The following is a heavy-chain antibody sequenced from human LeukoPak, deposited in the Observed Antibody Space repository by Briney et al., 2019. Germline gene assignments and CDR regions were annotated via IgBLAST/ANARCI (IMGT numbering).Heavy chain of an antibody. CDR2: ITSTSRTI. Sequence: GGSLRLSCEVSGFTFTDYSTHWVRQAPGKGLEWVSSITSTSRTIFYADSVEGRFTISRDNAKNTVSLEMNSLRTEDAAIYYCARDFPDNALFDLWGQGTLVSVSS. CDR3: ARDFPDNALFDL. V-gene: IGHV3-69-1*02. CDR1: GFTFTDYS. J-gene: IGHJ4*02. D-gene: IGHD2-8*01.